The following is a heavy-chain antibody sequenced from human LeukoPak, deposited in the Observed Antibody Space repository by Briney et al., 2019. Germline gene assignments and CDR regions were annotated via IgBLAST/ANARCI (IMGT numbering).Heavy chain of an antibody. CDR2: IDPSDSYT. J-gene: IGHJ5*02. V-gene: IGHV5-10-1*01. CDR1: GYSFTSYW. CDR3: ARHGADYGDYVWFDP. D-gene: IGHD4-17*01. Sequence: GESLKISCKGSGYSFTSYWISWVRQMPGKGLEWMGRIDPSDSYTNYSPSFQSHVTISADKSISTAYLQWSSLKASDTAMYYCARHGADYGDYVWFDPWGQGTLVTVSS.